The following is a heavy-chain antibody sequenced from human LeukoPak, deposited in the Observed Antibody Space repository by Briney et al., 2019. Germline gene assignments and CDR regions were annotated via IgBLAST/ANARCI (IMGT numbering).Heavy chain of an antibody. V-gene: IGHV3-23*01. Sequence: DPGGTLRLSCAASGFTFSSYVMSWVRQAPGKGLEWVSAISGSGGSTYYADSVKGRFTISRDNAKNSLYLQMNSLRAEDTAVYYCAGQDSSGWYLGHDYWGQGTLVTVSS. CDR1: GFTFSSYV. CDR2: ISGSGGST. J-gene: IGHJ4*02. CDR3: AGQDSSGWYLGHDY. D-gene: IGHD6-19*01.